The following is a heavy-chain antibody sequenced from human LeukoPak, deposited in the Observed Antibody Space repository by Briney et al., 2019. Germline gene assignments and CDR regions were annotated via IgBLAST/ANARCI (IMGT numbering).Heavy chain of an antibody. V-gene: IGHV1-69*13. Sequence: ASVKVSCKASGGTFSSYAISWVRQAPRQGLEWMGGIIPIFGTANYAQKFQGRVTITADESTSTAYMELSSLRSEDTAVYYCARPGWGMGAFDIWGQGTMVTVSS. CDR3: ARPGWGMGAFDI. D-gene: IGHD3-16*01. J-gene: IGHJ3*02. CDR2: IIPIFGTA. CDR1: GGTFSSYA.